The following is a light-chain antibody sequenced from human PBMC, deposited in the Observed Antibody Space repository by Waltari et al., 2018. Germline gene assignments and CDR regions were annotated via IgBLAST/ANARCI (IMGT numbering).Light chain of an antibody. V-gene: IGLV1-40*01. CDR2: GVN. CDR3: QSYDPSLSVV. Sequence: QSVLTPPPSVSGAPGQTVTISCTGSGSNIGAGSDVHWYQPRPGEAPKLLIYGVNTRPLGVPDRFSGSQSGTSASLAIRGLQAEDEADYYCQSYDPSLSVVFGGGTKLTVV. CDR1: GSNIGAGSD. J-gene: IGLJ2*01.